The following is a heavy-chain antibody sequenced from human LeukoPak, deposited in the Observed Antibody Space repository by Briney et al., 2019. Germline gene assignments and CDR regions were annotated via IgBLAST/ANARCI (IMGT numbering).Heavy chain of an antibody. D-gene: IGHD3-22*01. Sequence: ESLKISCKGSGFGFTNYWIGWVRQMPGKGLEWMGIINPDDSETRYSPSFQSQVTISADKSISTAYLQWSSLEASDTAIYYCARGTLYYGDYFNYWGQGTLVTVSS. J-gene: IGHJ4*02. V-gene: IGHV5-51*01. CDR1: GFGFTNYW. CDR2: INPDDSET. CDR3: ARGTLYYGDYFNY.